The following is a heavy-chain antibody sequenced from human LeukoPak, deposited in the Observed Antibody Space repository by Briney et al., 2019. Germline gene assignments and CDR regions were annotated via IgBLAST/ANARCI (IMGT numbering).Heavy chain of an antibody. CDR1: GFTFSSYS. V-gene: IGHV3-21*01. D-gene: IGHD2-2*01. CDR3: AKDRSCTGSSCSVGS. CDR2: ISSSSSYI. Sequence: GSLRLSCAASGFTFSSYSMNWVRQAPGKGLEWVSSISSSSSYIYYADSVKGRFTISRDNAKNSLYLQMNSLRAEDTAVYYCAKDRSCTGSSCSVGSWGQGTMVTVSS. J-gene: IGHJ3*01.